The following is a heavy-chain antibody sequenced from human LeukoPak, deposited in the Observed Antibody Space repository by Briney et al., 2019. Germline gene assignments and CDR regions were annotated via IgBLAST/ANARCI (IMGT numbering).Heavy chain of an antibody. Sequence: GASVKVSCKASGGTFSSYAISWVRQAPGQGLEWMGGIIPIFGTANCAQKFQGRVTITADKSTSTAYMELSRLRSDDTAVYYCARGGIHSSSWYRYFDYWGQGTLVTVSS. CDR2: IIPIFGTA. CDR3: ARGGIHSSSWYRYFDY. J-gene: IGHJ4*02. V-gene: IGHV1-69*06. D-gene: IGHD6-13*01. CDR1: GGTFSSYA.